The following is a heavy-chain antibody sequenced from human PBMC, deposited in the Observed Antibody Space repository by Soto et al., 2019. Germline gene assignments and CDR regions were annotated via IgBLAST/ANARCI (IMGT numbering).Heavy chain of an antibody. CDR1: GYTFTAYY. CDR3: ARERTVAGNDY. CDR2: MNPNSDNT. V-gene: IGHV1-8*02. D-gene: IGHD6-19*01. Sequence: GASVKVSCKASGYTFTAYYMHWVRQAPGQGLEWMGWMNPNSDNTGYAQKFQGRVTMTRNTSISTAYMELSSLRSEDTAVYYCARERTVAGNDYWGQGTLVTVSS. J-gene: IGHJ4*02.